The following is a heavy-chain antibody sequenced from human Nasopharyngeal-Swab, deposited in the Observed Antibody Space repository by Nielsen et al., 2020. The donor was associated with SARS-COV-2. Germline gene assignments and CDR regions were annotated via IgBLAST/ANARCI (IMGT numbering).Heavy chain of an antibody. CDR1: GFTFNNYN. Sequence: GESLKISCAASGFTFNNYNFNWGRQAPGKGLERVSSISSSSSYIYYADSVKGRFTISRDNAKNSLYLQMNSLRAEDTAVYYCARDGLDYDFWSAYFMDVWGQGTTVTVSS. CDR3: ARDGLDYDFWSAYFMDV. CDR2: ISSSSSYI. J-gene: IGHJ6*02. V-gene: IGHV3-21*01. D-gene: IGHD3-3*01.